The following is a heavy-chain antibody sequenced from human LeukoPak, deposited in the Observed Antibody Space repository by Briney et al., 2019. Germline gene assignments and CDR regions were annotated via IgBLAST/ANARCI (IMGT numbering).Heavy chain of an antibody. D-gene: IGHD3-22*01. J-gene: IGHJ4*02. CDR2: ISGSGGST. V-gene: IGHV3-23*01. CDR3: AKDRREYYYDSSGYYY. CDR1: GFTFSSYG. Sequence: GGSLRLSCAASGFTFSSYGMHWVRQAPGKGLEWVSAISGSGGSTYYADSVKGRFTISRDNSKNTLYLQMNSLRAEDTAVYYCAKDRREYYYDSSGYYYWGQGTLVTVSS.